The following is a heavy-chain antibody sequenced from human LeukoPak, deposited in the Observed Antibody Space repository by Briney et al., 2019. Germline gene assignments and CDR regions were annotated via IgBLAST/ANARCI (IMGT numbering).Heavy chain of an antibody. D-gene: IGHD6-19*01. CDR2: ISAYNGNT. V-gene: IGHV1-18*01. Sequence: ASVKVSCKASGYAFTSYGISWLRHAPGQGLELMGWISAYNGNTNYAQKLQGRVTMTTDTSTSTAYMELRSLRSDDTAVYYCARGPPYSSGWRFDYWRQGTLVTVSS. CDR3: ARGPPYSSGWRFDY. CDR1: GYAFTSYG. J-gene: IGHJ4*02.